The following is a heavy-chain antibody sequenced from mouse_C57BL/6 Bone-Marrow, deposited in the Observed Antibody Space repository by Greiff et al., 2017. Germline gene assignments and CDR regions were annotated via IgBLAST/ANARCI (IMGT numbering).Heavy chain of an antibody. J-gene: IGHJ4*01. D-gene: IGHD2-4*01. CDR2: INPYNGGT. CDR3: ARRELRQVYAMDY. Sequence: EVQLQQSGPVLVKPGASVKMSCKASGYTFTDYYMNWVKQSHGKSLEWIGVINPYNGGTSYNQKFKGKATLTVDKSSSTAYMELNRLTSEDSAVYYCARRELRQVYAMDYWGQGTSVTVSS. CDR1: GYTFTDYY. V-gene: IGHV1-19*01.